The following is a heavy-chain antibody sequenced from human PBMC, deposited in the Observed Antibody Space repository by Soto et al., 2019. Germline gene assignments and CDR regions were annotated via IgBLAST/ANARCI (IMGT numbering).Heavy chain of an antibody. Sequence: PSETLSLTCTVSGGSISSGEYYWTWIRQPPGKGLEWIGYISYSGSTHYSPSLKSRVSITVDTSKNQFSLNLASVRAEDTAVYYCARHLAGNRDYWGQGTLVTVSS. J-gene: IGHJ4*02. CDR2: ISYSGST. D-gene: IGHD3-3*02. CDR1: GGSISSGEYY. V-gene: IGHV4-30-4*01. CDR3: ARHLAGNRDY.